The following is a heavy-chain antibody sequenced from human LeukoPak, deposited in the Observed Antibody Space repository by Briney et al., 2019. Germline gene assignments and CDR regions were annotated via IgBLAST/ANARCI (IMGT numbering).Heavy chain of an antibody. V-gene: IGHV3-11*06. Sequence: GGSLRLSCAASGFTFSDYYMSWIRQAPGKGLEWVSYISSSSSYTNYADSVKGRFTISRDNAKNLLYLQMNSLRAEDTAVYYCARDYDILTGYHDYGMDVWGKGTTVTVSS. CDR3: ARDYDILTGYHDYGMDV. CDR2: ISSSSSYT. J-gene: IGHJ6*04. D-gene: IGHD3-9*01. CDR1: GFTFSDYY.